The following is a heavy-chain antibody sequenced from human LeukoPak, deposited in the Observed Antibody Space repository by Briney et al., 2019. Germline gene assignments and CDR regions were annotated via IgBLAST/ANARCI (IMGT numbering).Heavy chain of an antibody. CDR2: IYTSGST. CDR1: GGSISSGSYY. Sequence: PSQTLSLTCTVSGGSISSGSYYWSWIRQPAGKGLEWIGRIYTSGSTNYNPSLKSRVTMSVDTSKNQFSLKLSSVTAADTAVYYCARSGKYGSGSYLGYWGQGTLVTVSS. D-gene: IGHD3-10*01. CDR3: ARSGKYGSGSYLGY. V-gene: IGHV4-61*02. J-gene: IGHJ4*02.